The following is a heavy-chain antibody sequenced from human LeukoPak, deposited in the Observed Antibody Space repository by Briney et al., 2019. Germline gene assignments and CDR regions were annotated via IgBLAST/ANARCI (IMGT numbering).Heavy chain of an antibody. D-gene: IGHD7-27*01. V-gene: IGHV4-61*05. CDR2: IYYSGST. Sequence: SETLSLTCTVSSGSISTSNYYWGWVRQPPGKALEWIGYIYYSGSTNYNPSLKSRVTISVDTSKNQFSLKLSSVTAADTAVYYCAMGGGLGIVDYWGQGTLVTVSS. J-gene: IGHJ4*02. CDR3: AMGGGLGIVDY. CDR1: SGSISTSNYY.